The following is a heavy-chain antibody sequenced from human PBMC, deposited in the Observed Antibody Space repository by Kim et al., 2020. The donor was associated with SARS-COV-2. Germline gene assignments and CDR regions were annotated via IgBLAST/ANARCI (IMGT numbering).Heavy chain of an antibody. Sequence: SGPTLVNPTQTLTLTCTFSGFSLSTSGVGVGWIRQPPGKALEWLALIYWDDDKRYSPSLKSRLTITKDTSKNQVVLTMTNMDPVDTATYYCAQVSSSWPNLRYYFDYWGQGTLVTVSS. CDR2: IYWDDDK. V-gene: IGHV2-5*02. CDR1: GFSLSTSGVG. D-gene: IGHD6-13*01. CDR3: AQVSSSWPNLRYYFDY. J-gene: IGHJ4*02.